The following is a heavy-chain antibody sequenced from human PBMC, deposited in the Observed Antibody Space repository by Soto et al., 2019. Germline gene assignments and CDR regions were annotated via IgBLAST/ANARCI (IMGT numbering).Heavy chain of an antibody. J-gene: IGHJ4*02. V-gene: IGHV1-69*06. Sequence: QVQLVQSGAEVKKPGSSVKVSCKASGGTFSHFVFSWVRQAPGQGLEWMGGIIPILHTTEYAQKFQDRVTITADKSTSTAYMELRSLTSEDTALYYCATLRVREQTGLQLPDDHWCQGTLVTVSS. CDR3: ATLRVREQTGLQLPDDH. CDR2: IIPILHTT. CDR1: GGTFSHFV. D-gene: IGHD1-7*01.